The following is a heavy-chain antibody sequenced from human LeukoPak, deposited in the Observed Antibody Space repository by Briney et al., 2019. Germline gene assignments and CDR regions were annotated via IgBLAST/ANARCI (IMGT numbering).Heavy chain of an antibody. Sequence: SETLSLTCTVSGDSISSYYWNWIRQPAGKGLEWIGRLYTSGTTNYNPSLKSRVTISVDKSKNQFSLKLSSVTAADTAVYYCAGSLGIVVVPAAHYYYYMDVWGKGTTVTVSS. V-gene: IGHV4-4*07. CDR2: LYTSGTT. CDR3: AGSLGIVVVPAAHYYYYMDV. J-gene: IGHJ6*03. D-gene: IGHD2-2*01. CDR1: GDSISSYY.